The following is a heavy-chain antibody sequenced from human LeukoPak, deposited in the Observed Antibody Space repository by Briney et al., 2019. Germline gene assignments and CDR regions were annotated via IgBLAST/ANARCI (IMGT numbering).Heavy chain of an antibody. Sequence: SETLSLTCAVYGGSFSGYYWSWIRQPPGKGLEWIGYIYYSGSTYYNPSLKSRVTISVDTSKNQFSLKLSSVTAADTAVYYCARAEGYCSSTSCYTRGLDYWGQGTLVTVSS. V-gene: IGHV4-30-4*08. CDR1: GGSFSGYY. J-gene: IGHJ4*02. CDR2: IYYSGST. CDR3: ARAEGYCSSTSCYTRGLDY. D-gene: IGHD2-2*02.